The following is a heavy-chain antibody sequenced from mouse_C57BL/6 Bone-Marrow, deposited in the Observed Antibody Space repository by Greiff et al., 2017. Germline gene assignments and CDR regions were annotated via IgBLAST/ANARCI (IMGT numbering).Heavy chain of an antibody. D-gene: IGHD2-2*01. Sequence: QVQLQQPGAELVKPGASVKLSCKASGYTFTSYWMQWVKQRPGQGLEWIGEIDPSDSYTNYNQKFKGKATLTVDTSSSTAYMQLSSLTSEDSAVYYCAREDGYDGGWSAYWGQGTLVTVSA. CDR1: GYTFTSYW. CDR3: AREDGYDGGWSAY. J-gene: IGHJ3*01. V-gene: IGHV1-50*01. CDR2: IDPSDSYT.